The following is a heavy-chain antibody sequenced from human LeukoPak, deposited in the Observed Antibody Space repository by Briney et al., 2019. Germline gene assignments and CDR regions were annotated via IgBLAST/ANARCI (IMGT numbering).Heavy chain of an antibody. Sequence: ASVKVSCKASGYTFTGYYMHWVRQAPGQGLEWMGLINPNSGGTNYAQKFQGRVTVTRDTSSSTAYMELSRLRSDDTAVYYCARDWSGSYDYWGQGTLVTVSS. CDR3: ARDWSGSYDY. V-gene: IGHV1-2*02. CDR2: INPNSGGT. J-gene: IGHJ4*02. CDR1: GYTFTGYY. D-gene: IGHD1-26*01.